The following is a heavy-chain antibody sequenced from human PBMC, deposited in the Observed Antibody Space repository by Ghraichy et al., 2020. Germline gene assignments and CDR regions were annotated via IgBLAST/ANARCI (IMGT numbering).Heavy chain of an antibody. J-gene: IGHJ6*02. Sequence: GGSLRLSCAASGFTFSSYAMSWVRQAPGKGLEWISDISGSGGSTYYADSVKGRFTISRDNSKNTLYLQMNSQRSEDTAVYYCAKINLNNHYYGMDVWGQGTTVTVSS. V-gene: IGHV3-23*01. CDR3: AKINLNNHYYGMDV. D-gene: IGHD1/OR15-1a*01. CDR1: GFTFSSYA. CDR2: ISGSGGST.